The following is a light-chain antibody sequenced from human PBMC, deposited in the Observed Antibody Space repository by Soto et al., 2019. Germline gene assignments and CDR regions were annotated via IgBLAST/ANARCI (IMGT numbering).Light chain of an antibody. CDR1: QSVTSN. CDR2: GAS. V-gene: IGKV3-15*01. Sequence: EIVMTQSPATLSVSPGERATLSCRASQSVTSNLAWYQQKPGQAPRLLIYGASTRATGITARFSGGGSGTEFTPTSSSLQSEDFVVYYCQQYNAWPRTFGQGTKVEIK. CDR3: QQYNAWPRT. J-gene: IGKJ1*01.